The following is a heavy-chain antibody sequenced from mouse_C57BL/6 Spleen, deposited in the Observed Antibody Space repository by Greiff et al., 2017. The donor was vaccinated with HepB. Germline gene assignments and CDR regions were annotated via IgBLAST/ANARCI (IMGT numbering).Heavy chain of an antibody. D-gene: IGHD2-4*01. V-gene: IGHV1-59*01. CDR3: ARSVYYDYVGFAY. CDR2: IDPSDSYT. CDR1: GYTFTSYW. Sequence: QVQLQQPGAELVRPGTSVKLSCKASGYTFTSYWMHWVKQRPGQGLEWIGVIDPSDSYTNYNQKFKGKATLTVDTSSSTAYMQLSSLTSEDSAVYYCARSVYYDYVGFAYWGQGTLVTVSA. J-gene: IGHJ3*01.